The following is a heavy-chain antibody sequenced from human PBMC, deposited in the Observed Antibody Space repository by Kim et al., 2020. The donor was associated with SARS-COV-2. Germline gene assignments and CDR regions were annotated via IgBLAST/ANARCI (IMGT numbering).Heavy chain of an antibody. V-gene: IGHV4-39*01. J-gene: IGHJ5*02. CDR3: ARPRGNGWFDP. CDR2: T. Sequence: TNYTPSLKSRVTISVDTSKNQFSLKLSSVTAADTAVYYCARPRGNGWFDPWGQGTLVTVSS. D-gene: IGHD2-8*01.